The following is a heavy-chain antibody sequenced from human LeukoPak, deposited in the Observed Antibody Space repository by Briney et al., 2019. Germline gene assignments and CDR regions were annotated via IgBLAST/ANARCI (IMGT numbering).Heavy chain of an antibody. J-gene: IGHJ5*02. CDR3: ARSHTRNGFCGGGRCYPAVWWFDP. D-gene: IGHD2-15*01. CDR1: GYTFINND. CDR2: IDLKNGDR. Sequence: ASVKVSCKASGYTFINNDINWVRQAPGQGLEWMAWIDLKNGDRGYAQNFQGRVTMTTDTSISTAYMELSSLRSEDTAVYYCARSHTRNGFCGGGRCYPAVWWFDPWGQGTLVTVSS. V-gene: IGHV1-8*01.